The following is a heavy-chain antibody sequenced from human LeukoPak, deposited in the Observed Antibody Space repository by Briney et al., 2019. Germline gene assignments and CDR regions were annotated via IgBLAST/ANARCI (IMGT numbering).Heavy chain of an antibody. Sequence: GSLRLSCAASGFTFSSYSMNWVRQAPGKGLEWVAVISYDGSNKYYADSVKGRFTISRDNSKNTLYLQMNSLRAEDTAVYYCAKDGNYDFWSGYYLTHYYYYYMDVWGKGTTVTVSS. CDR3: AKDGNYDFWSGYYLTHYYYYYMDV. J-gene: IGHJ6*03. D-gene: IGHD3-3*01. CDR1: GFTFSSYS. CDR2: ISYDGSNK. V-gene: IGHV3-30*18.